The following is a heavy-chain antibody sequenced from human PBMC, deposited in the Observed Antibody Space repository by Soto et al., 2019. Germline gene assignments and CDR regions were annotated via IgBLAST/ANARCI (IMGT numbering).Heavy chain of an antibody. CDR2: ISSSVSTI. Sequence: WGSLRLSCAASGFTFSDYYMSWIRQAPGKGLEWVSYISSSVSTIYYADSVKGRFTISRDNAKNSLFLQMNSLRAEDTAVYYCARAYCSSTSCYIKGIYSYGMDVWGQMTTVTVSS. V-gene: IGHV3-11*01. CDR1: GFTFSDYY. CDR3: ARAYCSSTSCYIKGIYSYGMDV. D-gene: IGHD2-2*02. J-gene: IGHJ6*01.